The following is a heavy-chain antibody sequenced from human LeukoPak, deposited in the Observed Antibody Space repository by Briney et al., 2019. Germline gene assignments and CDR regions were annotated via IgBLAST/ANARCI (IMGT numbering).Heavy chain of an antibody. CDR3: ARSTVVIPFY. Sequence: SETLSLTCTVSGGSISSSSYYWGWIRQPPGKGLEWIGTIYYSGSTYCNPSLKSRVTILIDTSKNQFSLKLSSVTAADTAVYYCARSTVVIPFYWGQGTLVTVSS. CDR2: IYYSGST. CDR1: GGSISSSSYY. D-gene: IGHD4-23*01. V-gene: IGHV4-39*07. J-gene: IGHJ4*02.